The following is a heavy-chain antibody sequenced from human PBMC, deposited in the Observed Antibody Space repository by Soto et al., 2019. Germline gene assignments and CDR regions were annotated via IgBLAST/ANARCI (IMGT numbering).Heavy chain of an antibody. CDR1: GFTFTSSA. D-gene: IGHD3-10*01. V-gene: IGHV1-58*02. J-gene: IGHJ6*02. CDR3: AADYTPLLWFGGGYYYYGMDV. Sequence: QMQLVQSGPEVKKPGTSVKVSCKASGFTFTSSAMQWVRQARGQRLEWIGWIVVGSGNTNYAQKFQERVTITRDMATSTAYMELSSLRSEDTAVYYCAADYTPLLWFGGGYYYYGMDVWGQGTTVTVSS. CDR2: IVVGSGNT.